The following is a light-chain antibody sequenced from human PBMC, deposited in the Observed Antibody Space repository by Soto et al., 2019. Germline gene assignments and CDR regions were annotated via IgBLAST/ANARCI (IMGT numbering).Light chain of an antibody. V-gene: IGKV1-5*01. J-gene: IGKJ1*01. Sequence: DIQMTQSPSTLSASEGDRVTITCRASQNIGSWLAWYQQKPGKAPKLLIYDASTLESGAPSRFSGFGSGTEFTLTISGLQPDDFATYYCQQYDTYSWTFGQGTKMEIK. CDR3: QQYDTYSWT. CDR2: DAS. CDR1: QNIGSW.